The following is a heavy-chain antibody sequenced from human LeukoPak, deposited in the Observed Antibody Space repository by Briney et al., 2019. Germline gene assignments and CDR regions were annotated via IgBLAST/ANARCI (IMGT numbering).Heavy chain of an antibody. CDR1: GGSTSSSSYY. V-gene: IGHV4-39*01. D-gene: IGHD3-22*01. J-gene: IGHJ3*02. Sequence: SETLSLTCTVSGGSTSSSSYYWGWIRQPPGKGLEWIGSIYYSGSTYYNPSLKSRVTISVDTSKNQFSLKLSSVTAADTAVYYCATSMIVVVITHDAFDIWGQGTMVTVSS. CDR3: ATSMIVVVITHDAFDI. CDR2: IYYSGST.